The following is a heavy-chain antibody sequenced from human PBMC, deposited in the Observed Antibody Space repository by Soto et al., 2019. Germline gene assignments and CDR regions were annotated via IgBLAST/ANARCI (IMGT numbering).Heavy chain of an antibody. D-gene: IGHD6-6*01. CDR3: AIARVADAALDH. J-gene: IGHJ4*02. Sequence: GGSLRLSCAGSGFIFSNNGMHWVRQAPGKGLEWVAFMSYDGSAKFYADSVKGRFTISRDNSKSTLFLHMSNLRAEDTAMYYCAIARVADAALDHWGQATLLTVSS. CDR1: GFIFSNNG. CDR2: MSYDGSAK. V-gene: IGHV3-30*02.